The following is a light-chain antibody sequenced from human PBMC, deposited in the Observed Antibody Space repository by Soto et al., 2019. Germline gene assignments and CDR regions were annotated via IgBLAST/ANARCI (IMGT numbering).Light chain of an antibody. J-gene: IGLJ2*01. Sequence: SYELTQPPSVSVSPGQTASITCSGDKLGDKYACWYQQKRGQSPVLVIYQDSKRPSGIPERFSGSNSGNTATLTISGTQAMDEADYYCQAWDSSTYVVFGGGTKLTVL. CDR3: QAWDSSTYVV. CDR2: QDS. CDR1: KLGDKY. V-gene: IGLV3-1*01.